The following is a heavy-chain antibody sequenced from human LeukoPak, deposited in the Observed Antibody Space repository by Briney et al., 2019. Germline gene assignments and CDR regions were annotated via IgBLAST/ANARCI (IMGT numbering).Heavy chain of an antibody. CDR2: IYHSGST. V-gene: IGHV4-34*01. Sequence: SETLSLTCAVYGGSFSDYYWSWIRLPPGKGLEWIGEIYHSGSTDYNPSLKSRVTISVDTPKSQFFLNLSSVTAADTAVYYCARADRNIDCWGRGTLVTVSS. J-gene: IGHJ4*02. CDR3: ARADRNIDC. CDR1: GGSFSDYY.